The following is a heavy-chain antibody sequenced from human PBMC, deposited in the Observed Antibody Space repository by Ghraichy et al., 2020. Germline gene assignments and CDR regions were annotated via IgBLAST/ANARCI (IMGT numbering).Heavy chain of an antibody. CDR3: ARGHDSAAYYMDV. D-gene: IGHD3-22*01. CDR2: INPSGGST. Sequence: ASVKVSCKASGYIFSSYYMHWVRQAPGQGLEWMGIINPSGGSTSYAQKFQGRVTMTRDTSTSTVYMELSSLRSEDTAGYYCARGHDSAAYYMDVWGKGTTVTVSS. CDR1: GYIFSSYY. J-gene: IGHJ6*03. V-gene: IGHV1-46*01.